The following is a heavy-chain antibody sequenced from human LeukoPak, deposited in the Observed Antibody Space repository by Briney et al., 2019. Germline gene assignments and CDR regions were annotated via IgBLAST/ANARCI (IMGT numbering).Heavy chain of an antibody. V-gene: IGHV1-58*02. D-gene: IGHD3-9*01. CDR1: GFTFTSSA. CDR3: AATKLRYFDWLRFQPPDY. J-gene: IGHJ4*02. Sequence: SVKVSCKASGFTFTSSAMQWVRQARGQRLEWIGWIVVGSGNTNYAQKFQERVTITRDMSTSTAYMELSSLRSEDTAVYYCAATKLRYFDWLRFQPPDYWGQGTLVTVSS. CDR2: IVVGSGNT.